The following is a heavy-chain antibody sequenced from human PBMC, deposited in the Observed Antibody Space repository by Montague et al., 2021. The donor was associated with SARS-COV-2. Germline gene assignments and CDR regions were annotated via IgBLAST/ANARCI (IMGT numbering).Heavy chain of an antibody. V-gene: IGHV4-4*02. D-gene: IGHD3-10*01. J-gene: IGHJ6*02. CDR2: IFHSGST. Sequence: SETLSLTCAVSGGSITTNHWWTWVRQSPGKGLEWIGEIFHSGSTNSNPSLNSRVTMSVDKSQNQFSLRLSSVTAAGTAIYYCGRRPGRYYISATDVWGQGTPVTVSS. CDR1: GGSITTNHW. CDR3: GRRPGRYYISATDV.